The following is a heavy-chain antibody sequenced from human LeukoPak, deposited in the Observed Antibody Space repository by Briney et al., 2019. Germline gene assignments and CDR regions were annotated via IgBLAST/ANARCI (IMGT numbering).Heavy chain of an antibody. J-gene: IGHJ4*02. D-gene: IGHD6-13*01. Sequence: PGRSLRLSCAASGFTFSSYAMHWVRQAPGKALEWVAVISYDGSNKYYADSVKGRFTISRDNSKNTLYPQMNSLRAEDTAVYYCARDAGRYSSSWIDYWGQGTLVTVSS. CDR1: GFTFSSYA. CDR3: ARDAGRYSSSWIDY. CDR2: ISYDGSNK. V-gene: IGHV3-30*04.